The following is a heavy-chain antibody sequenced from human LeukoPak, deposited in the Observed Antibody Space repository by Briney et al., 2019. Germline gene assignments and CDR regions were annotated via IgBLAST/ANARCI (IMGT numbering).Heavy chain of an antibody. CDR3: ARPRYSSSWYNAEYFQH. V-gene: IGHV4-59*12. Sequence: ASETLSLTCTVSGGSISSYYWSWIRQPPGKGLEWIGYIYYSGSTNYNPSLKSRVTISVDTSKNQFSLKLSSVTAADTAVYYCARPRYSSSWYNAEYFQHWGQGTLVTVSS. J-gene: IGHJ1*01. D-gene: IGHD6-13*01. CDR1: GGSISSYY. CDR2: IYYSGST.